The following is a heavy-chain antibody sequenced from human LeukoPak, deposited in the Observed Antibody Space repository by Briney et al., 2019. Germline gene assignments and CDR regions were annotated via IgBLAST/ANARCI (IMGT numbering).Heavy chain of an antibody. CDR2: ISGYNGNT. CDR3: ARRAGEYSHPYDY. D-gene: IGHD4-17*01. CDR1: GYTFTGYY. J-gene: IGHJ4*02. Sequence: ASVKVSCKASGYTFTGYYMHWVRQAPGQGLEWMGWISGYNGNTNYAQKLQGRVTMTTDTSTSTAYMELRSLRSDDTAVYYCARRAGEYSHPYDYWGQGTLVTVSS. V-gene: IGHV1-18*04.